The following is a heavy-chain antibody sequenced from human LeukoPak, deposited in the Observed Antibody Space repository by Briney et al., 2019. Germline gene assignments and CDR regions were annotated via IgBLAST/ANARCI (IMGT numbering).Heavy chain of an antibody. J-gene: IGHJ4*02. V-gene: IGHV3-30*18. CDR3: AKDRTGLLVVPAALDY. Sequence: GGSLRLSCGASAFTFSNYAMHWVRQAPGKGLEWVAVISHDERNIYYADSVKGRFTISRDNSKNTLYLQMNSLRAEDTAVYYCAKDRTGLLVVPAALDYWGQGTLVTVSS. D-gene: IGHD2-2*01. CDR1: AFTFSNYA. CDR2: ISHDERNI.